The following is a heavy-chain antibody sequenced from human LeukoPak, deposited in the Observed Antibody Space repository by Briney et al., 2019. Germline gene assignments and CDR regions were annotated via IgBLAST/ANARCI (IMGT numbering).Heavy chain of an antibody. Sequence: PSETLSLTCTVSGGSISSRSYYWGWIRQPPGKGLEWIGSFSYSGSTYYNPSLNSRVTISVDTSNNQFSLKLTSVTATDTAVYYCARHAIAVPNYYFDYWGRGTLAIVSS. D-gene: IGHD6-19*01. CDR3: ARHAIAVPNYYFDY. J-gene: IGHJ4*02. V-gene: IGHV4-39*01. CDR1: GGSISSRSYY. CDR2: FSYSGST.